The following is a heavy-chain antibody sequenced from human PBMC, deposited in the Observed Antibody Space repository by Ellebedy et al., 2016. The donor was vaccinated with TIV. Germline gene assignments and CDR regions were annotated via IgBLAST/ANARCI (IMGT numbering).Heavy chain of an antibody. J-gene: IGHJ4*02. Sequence: PGGSLRLSCVGSGFIFSSYWMHWVRQAPGKGLEWVSRITSDGRDATHADPVKGRFTISRDNSKNTLFLQMSSLRAEDTAVYFCARRSTDFAFDSWGQGTLVTVSS. CDR1: GFIFSSYW. CDR2: ITSDGRDA. CDR3: ARRSTDFAFDS. D-gene: IGHD3/OR15-3a*01. V-gene: IGHV3-74*01.